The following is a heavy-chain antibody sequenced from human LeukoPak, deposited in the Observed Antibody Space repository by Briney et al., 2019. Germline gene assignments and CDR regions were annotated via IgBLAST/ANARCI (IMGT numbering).Heavy chain of an antibody. Sequence: GASVKVSCKVSGYTLTELSMHWVRQAPGKGLEWMGGFDPEDGETIYAQKFQGRVTMTEDTSTDTAYMALSSLRSEDTAVYYCATESPSTVTRDYYYYMDVWGKGTTVTVSS. CDR1: GYTLTELS. J-gene: IGHJ6*03. CDR2: FDPEDGET. D-gene: IGHD4-17*01. V-gene: IGHV1-24*01. CDR3: ATESPSTVTRDYYYYMDV.